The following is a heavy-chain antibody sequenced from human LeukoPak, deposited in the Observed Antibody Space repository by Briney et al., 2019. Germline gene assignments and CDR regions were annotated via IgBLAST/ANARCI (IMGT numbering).Heavy chain of an antibody. CDR2: IWYDGSNK. J-gene: IGHJ4*02. Sequence: GGSLRLSCAASGFTFSSYGMHWVRQAPGRGLEWVAVIWYDGSNKYYADSVKGRFTISRDNSKNTLYLQMNSLRAEDTAVYYCAKEDSLGGNYDYWGQGTLVTVSS. D-gene: IGHD3-16*01. CDR3: AKEDSLGGNYDY. CDR1: GFTFSSYG. V-gene: IGHV3-33*06.